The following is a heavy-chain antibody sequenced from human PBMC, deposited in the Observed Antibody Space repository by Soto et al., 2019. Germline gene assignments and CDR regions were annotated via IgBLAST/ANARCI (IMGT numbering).Heavy chain of an antibody. CDR3: ARVKGEDTAMADFAY. Sequence: SETLSLTCTVSGGSISSYYWSWIRQPPGKGLEWIGYIYYSGSTNYNPSLKSRVTISVDTSKNQFSLKLSSVTAADTAVYYCARVKGEDTAMADFAYWGKGTLVPVSS. J-gene: IGHJ4*02. D-gene: IGHD5-18*01. CDR1: GGSISSYY. V-gene: IGHV4-59*01. CDR2: IYYSGST.